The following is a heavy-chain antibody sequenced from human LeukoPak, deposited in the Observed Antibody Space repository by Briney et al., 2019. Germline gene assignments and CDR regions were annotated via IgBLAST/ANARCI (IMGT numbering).Heavy chain of an antibody. Sequence: ASVKVSCKASGYTFTGYYMHWVRQAPGQGLEWMGRINPNSGGTNYAQKFQGRVTMTRDTSISTAYMELSRLRSDDTAVYYCASTAPSYDSSGYYYSLYRYWGQGTLVTVSS. CDR1: GYTFTGYY. J-gene: IGHJ4*02. CDR2: INPNSGGT. V-gene: IGHV1-2*06. CDR3: ASTAPSYDSSGYYYSLYRY. D-gene: IGHD3-22*01.